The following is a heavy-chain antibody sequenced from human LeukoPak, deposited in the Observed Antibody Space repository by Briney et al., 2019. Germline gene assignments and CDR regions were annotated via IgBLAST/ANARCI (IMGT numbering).Heavy chain of an antibody. V-gene: IGHV1-2*02. D-gene: IGHD3-16*01. CDR3: ASGSLASYFDH. CDR2: INPTSSGT. CDR1: GYTFSGYY. J-gene: IGHJ4*02. Sequence: ASAKVSCKASGYTFSGYYMHWVRQAPGQGLEWMGWINPTSSGTKYVQKFQGRVTMTRDTSISTAYMELSRLRSDDTAVYYCASGSLASYFDHWGQGTLVTVSS.